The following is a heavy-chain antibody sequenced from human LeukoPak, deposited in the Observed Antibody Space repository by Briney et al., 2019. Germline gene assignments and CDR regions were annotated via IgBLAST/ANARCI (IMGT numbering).Heavy chain of an antibody. V-gene: IGHV4-4*07. CDR2: IYKSGTT. Sequence: SETLSLTCTVSGESINPYYWNWIRQSAGKGLEWIGHIYKSGTTNFNPSLTSRVTMSLDTSRNQFSLKLRSVTAADTSVYFCARSFLDYMDVWGKGTTVTVSS. D-gene: IGHD2/OR15-2a*01. J-gene: IGHJ6*03. CDR3: ARSFLDYMDV. CDR1: GESINPYY.